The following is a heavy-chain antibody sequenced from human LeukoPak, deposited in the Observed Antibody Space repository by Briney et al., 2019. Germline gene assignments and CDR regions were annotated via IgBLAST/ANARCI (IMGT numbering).Heavy chain of an antibody. J-gene: IGHJ4*02. V-gene: IGHV3-74*01. CDR3: ARGGDYKNDY. D-gene: IGHD4-17*01. CDR2: INGAGSSI. CDR1: GFTFSSYW. Sequence: GGSLRLSCAPSGFTFSSYWMHWVRQTPGKGLVWVSRINGAGSSISYADSVKGRVTISRDNAKNTLYLQMNNLRAEDTAVYYCARGGDYKNDYWGQGTLVTVSS.